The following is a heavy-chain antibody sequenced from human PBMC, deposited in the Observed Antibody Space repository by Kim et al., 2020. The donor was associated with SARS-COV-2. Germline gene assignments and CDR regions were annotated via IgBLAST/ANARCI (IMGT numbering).Heavy chain of an antibody. CDR3: ARGSPGL. CDR1: GGSFSGYH. Sequence: SETLSLTCAVYGGSFSGYHWTWIRQPPGEGLEWIGQISYSGSTKYNPSLKSRVTISIDTSKNQFSLKLNSLTAADTAVYYCARGSPGLWGQGTLVTVSS. J-gene: IGHJ4*02. V-gene: IGHV4-34*01. CDR2: ISYSGST.